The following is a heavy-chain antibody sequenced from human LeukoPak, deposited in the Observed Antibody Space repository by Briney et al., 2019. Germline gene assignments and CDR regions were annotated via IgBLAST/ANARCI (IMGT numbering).Heavy chain of an antibody. D-gene: IGHD3-22*01. CDR1: GHTFTTYG. J-gene: IGHJ4*02. CDR3: ARESRNYYDSSGYYYAFDY. Sequence: GAPVRVSCSPSGHTFTTYGISRGRQAPGHGLEWMGWIRAYNGNTNYAQKLQGRLTMTTDTSTSTDYMELRSLRSDDTAVYYCARESRNYYDSSGYYYAFDYWAQGTLVSVSS. V-gene: IGHV1-18*01. CDR2: IRAYNGNT.